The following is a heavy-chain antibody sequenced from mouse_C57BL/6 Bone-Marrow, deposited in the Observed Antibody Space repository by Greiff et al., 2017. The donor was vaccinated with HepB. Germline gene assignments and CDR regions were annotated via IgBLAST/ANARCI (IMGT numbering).Heavy chain of an antibody. Sequence: EVQGVESGGGLVQPGGSLKLSCAASGFTFSDYYMYWVRQTPEKRLEWVAYISNGGGSTYYPDTVKGRFTLSRDNAKNTLYLQMSRLKSEDTAMYYCARHGWDDAMDYWGQGTSVTVSS. V-gene: IGHV5-12*01. D-gene: IGHD4-1*01. CDR2: ISNGGGST. CDR1: GFTFSDYY. J-gene: IGHJ4*01. CDR3: ARHGWDDAMDY.